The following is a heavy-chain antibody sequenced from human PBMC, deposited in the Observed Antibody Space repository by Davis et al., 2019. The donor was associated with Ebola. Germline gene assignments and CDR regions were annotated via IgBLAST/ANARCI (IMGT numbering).Heavy chain of an antibody. CDR2: FDSADGET. CDR1: GYTLSELS. D-gene: IGHD2-15*01. J-gene: IGHJ5*02. V-gene: IGHV1-24*01. CDR3: TSLQEGYRSGGSHYRGRWFDP. Sequence: ASVKVSCKVSGYTLSELSIHWVRQAPGKGLEWMGGFDSADGETTYAQEFQGRVTLTEDTSTDTAYMELSSLRSEDTAVYYCTSLQEGYRSGGSHYRGRWFDPWGQGTLVTVSS.